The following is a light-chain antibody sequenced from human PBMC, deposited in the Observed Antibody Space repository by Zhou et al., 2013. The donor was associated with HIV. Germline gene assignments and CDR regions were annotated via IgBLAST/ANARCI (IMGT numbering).Light chain of an antibody. Sequence: EIVLTQSPGTLSLSPGERATLSCRASQSVGSSFLAWYQQKPGQAPRLLIYGASSRATGIPDRFSGSGSGTDFTLTISRLEPEDFAVYYCQQYDISPLTFGGGTKVDDQT. CDR2: GAS. V-gene: IGKV3-20*01. CDR3: QQYDISPLT. CDR1: QSVGSSF. J-gene: IGKJ4*01.